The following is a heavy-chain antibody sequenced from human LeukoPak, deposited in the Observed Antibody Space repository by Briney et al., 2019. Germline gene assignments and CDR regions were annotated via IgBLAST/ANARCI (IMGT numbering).Heavy chain of an antibody. D-gene: IGHD6-13*01. V-gene: IGHV1-18*01. Sequence: ASVKVSCKASGYTFTRYGVSWVRQAPGQGLEWMGRMSVSNGNTNYAQKLQGRVTMTTDTSTSTAYMELRSLRSDDTAVYYCARYPLSYSSNWHYYFDYWGQGTLLTVSS. CDR2: MSVSNGNT. CDR3: ARYPLSYSSNWHYYFDY. CDR1: GYTFTRYG. J-gene: IGHJ4*02.